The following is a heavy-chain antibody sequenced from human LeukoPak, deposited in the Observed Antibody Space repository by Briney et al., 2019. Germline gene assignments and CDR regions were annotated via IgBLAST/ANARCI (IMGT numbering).Heavy chain of an antibody. D-gene: IGHD2-2*01. J-gene: IGHJ3*02. CDR1: GGSFSGYY. Sequence: SEALSLTCAVYGGSFSGYYWSWIRQPPGKGLEWVGEINHSGSTNYNPSLKSRVTISVDTSKNQFSLKLSSVTVADTAVYYCARGLIYCSSTSCYRVPTAFDIWGQGTMVTVSS. CDR2: INHSGST. CDR3: ARGLIYCSSTSCYRVPTAFDI. V-gene: IGHV4-34*01.